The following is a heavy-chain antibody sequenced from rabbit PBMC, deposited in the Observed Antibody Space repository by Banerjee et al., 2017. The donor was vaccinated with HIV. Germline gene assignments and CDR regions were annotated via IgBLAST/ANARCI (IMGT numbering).Heavy chain of an antibody. Sequence: QSLEESGGDLVKPGASLTLTCTASGFSFSSSYWICWVRQAPGKGLEWIVCINGGSNDSADYANWAKGRFTISKTSSTTVTLQMTSLTAADTATYFSARGVDTRGYGFYFNLWGPGTLVTVS. CDR1: GFSFSSSYW. J-gene: IGHJ4*01. D-gene: IGHD6-1*01. CDR2: INGGSNDSA. V-gene: IGHV1S40*01. CDR3: ARGVDTRGYGFYFNL.